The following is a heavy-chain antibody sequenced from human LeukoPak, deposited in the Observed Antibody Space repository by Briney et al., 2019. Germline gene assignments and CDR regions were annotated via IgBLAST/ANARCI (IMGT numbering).Heavy chain of an antibody. D-gene: IGHD5-24*01. CDR1: GFTVSNNY. J-gene: IGHJ4*02. CDR2: IYSGGST. Sequence: PGGSLRLSCAASGFTVSNNYMTWVRQAPGKGLEWVSVIYSGGSTYYADSVKGRFTISRDNSKNTLYLQMNSLRAEDTALYYCARDSRWLQKDYWGQGTLVTVSS. V-gene: IGHV3-53*01. CDR3: ARDSRWLQKDY.